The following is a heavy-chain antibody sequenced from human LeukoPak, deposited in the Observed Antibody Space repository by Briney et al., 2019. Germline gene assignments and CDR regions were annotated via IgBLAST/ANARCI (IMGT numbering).Heavy chain of an antibody. J-gene: IGHJ1*01. CDR3: ARGDYDSSGLQYFHH. D-gene: IGHD3-22*01. CDR1: GYTFSDYH. CDR2: INPNSGGT. V-gene: IGHV1-2*02. Sequence: GASVKVSCKASGYTFSDYHMHWVRQAPGQGLEWMGWINPNSGGTNYAQKFQGTVTMTRDTSISTAYMELSRLRSDDTAVYYCARGDYDSSGLQYFHHWGQGTLVTVSS.